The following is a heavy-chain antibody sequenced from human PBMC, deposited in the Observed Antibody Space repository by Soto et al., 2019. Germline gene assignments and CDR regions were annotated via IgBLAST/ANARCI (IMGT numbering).Heavy chain of an antibody. V-gene: IGHV4-4*02. CDR1: GGSISSSNW. CDR3: ASSSELRGGDY. D-gene: IGHD1-26*01. CDR2: IYHSGST. J-gene: IGHJ4*02. Sequence: PSETLSLTCAGSGGSISSSNWWSWVRQPPGKGLEWIGEIYHSGSTYYNPSLKSRVTISVDRSKNQFSLQRSSVTAADTAVYYCASSSELRGGDYWGQGTLVTVSS.